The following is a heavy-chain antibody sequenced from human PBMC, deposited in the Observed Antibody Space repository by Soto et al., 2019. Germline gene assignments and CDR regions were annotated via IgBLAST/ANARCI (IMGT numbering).Heavy chain of an antibody. CDR2: ISPGSRYP. CDR3: TRDASRDSSARGWFDP. V-gene: IGHV3-11*06. J-gene: IGHJ5*02. D-gene: IGHD6-13*01. CDR1: GFTFGDSY. Sequence: GGSLRLSCAGSGFTFGDSYMSWIRQAPGKGLEWLSYISPGSRYPAYADSVKGRFTISRDNAKRSLYLQMMSLTAEDTAVYYCTRDASRDSSARGWFDPWGPGTLVTVSS.